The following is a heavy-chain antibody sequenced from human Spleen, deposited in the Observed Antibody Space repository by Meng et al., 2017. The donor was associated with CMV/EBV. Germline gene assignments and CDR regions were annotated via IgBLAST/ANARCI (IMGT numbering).Heavy chain of an antibody. CDR1: GYTFMGYY. CDR2: INPNSGDT. D-gene: IGHD1-26*01. J-gene: IGHJ4*02. V-gene: IGHV1-2*02. Sequence: ASVKVSCKTSGYTFMGYYMHWVRQPPGQGLEWMGWINPNSGDTDYAQKFRGRVTMTRDASISTAYMELSRLRSDDTAVYYCARTALIPGIVGANTPFDYWGQGTLVTVSS. CDR3: ARTALIPGIVGANTPFDY.